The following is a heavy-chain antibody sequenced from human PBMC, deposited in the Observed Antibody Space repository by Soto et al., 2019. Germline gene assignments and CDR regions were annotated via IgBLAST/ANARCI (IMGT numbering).Heavy chain of an antibody. CDR1: GYTFTSYY. J-gene: IGHJ6*02. CDR2: INPSGGST. D-gene: IGHD2-15*01. CDR3: ARGRYCSGGSCIDYGMDV. Sequence: ASVKVSCKASGYTFTSYYMHWVRQAPGQGPEWMGIINPSGGSTSYAQKFQGRVTMTRDTSTSTVYMELSSLRSEDTAVYYCARGRYCSGGSCIDYGMDVWGQGTTVTVS. V-gene: IGHV1-46*01.